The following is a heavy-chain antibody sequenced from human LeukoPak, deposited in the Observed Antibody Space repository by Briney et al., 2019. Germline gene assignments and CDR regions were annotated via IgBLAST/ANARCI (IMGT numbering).Heavy chain of an antibody. CDR1: GGSISSPDYY. CDR2: IFYSGST. CDR3: ARGYYDILTGLIPGANWFDP. D-gene: IGHD3-9*01. Sequence: SETLSLTCSVSGGSISSPDYYWSWFRQPAGKGLEWIGNIFYSGSTYYSPSLKSRVTISVDTSKNQFSLKLSSVTAADTAVYYCARGYYDILTGLIPGANWFDPWGQGTLVTVSS. V-gene: IGHV4-61*10. J-gene: IGHJ5*02.